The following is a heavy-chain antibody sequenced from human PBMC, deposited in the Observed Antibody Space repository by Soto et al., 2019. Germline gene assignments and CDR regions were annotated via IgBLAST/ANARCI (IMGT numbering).Heavy chain of an antibody. D-gene: IGHD2-15*01. V-gene: IGHV1-69*06. CDR2: IIPIFDSP. Sequence: SVKVSCKASGGSFSTYAFSWVRQAPGHGLEWMGGIIPIFDSPYYAQNFQGRVTIAADRSTSTVYMELSSLTPEDTAVYYCARGAEWRGYCLKKRNWLYAWCQLTLITASS. CDR3: ARGAEWRGYCLKKRNWLYA. J-gene: IGHJ5*02. CDR1: GGSFSTYA.